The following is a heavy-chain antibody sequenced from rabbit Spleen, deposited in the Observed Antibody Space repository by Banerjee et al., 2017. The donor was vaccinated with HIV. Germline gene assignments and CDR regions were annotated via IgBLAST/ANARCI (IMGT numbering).Heavy chain of an antibody. CDR3: ARDLVTAIGWNFAL. J-gene: IGHJ6*01. V-gene: IGHV1S45*01. Sequence: QEQLEESGGDLVKPEGSLTLTCTASGFSFNVDYVMCWVRQAPGKGLEWIGCMNSYTTKTVYASWVNGRFTISKTSSTTVTLQMTSLTAADTATYFCARDLVTAIGWNFALWGQGTLVTVS. CDR1: GFSFNVDYV. D-gene: IGHD7-1*01. CDR2: MNSYTTKT.